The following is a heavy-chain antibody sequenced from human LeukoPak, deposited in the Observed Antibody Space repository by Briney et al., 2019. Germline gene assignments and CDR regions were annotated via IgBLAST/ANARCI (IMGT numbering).Heavy chain of an antibody. CDR2: IAHDGSIK. CDR3: AKDLGHSSSWADY. J-gene: IGHJ4*02. Sequence: GGSLRLSCAASGFTFSNYGMHWVRQAPGKGLEWVAVIAHDGSIKHYADSVKGRFTISRDNSRNTLYLQMNSLRAEDTAVYYCAKDLGHSSSWADYWGQGTLVTVSS. V-gene: IGHV3-30*18. CDR1: GFTFSNYG. D-gene: IGHD6-13*01.